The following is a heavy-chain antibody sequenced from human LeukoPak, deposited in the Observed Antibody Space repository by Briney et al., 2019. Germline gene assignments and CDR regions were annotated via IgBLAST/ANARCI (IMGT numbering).Heavy chain of an antibody. CDR3: ARGGHISAWDGRVFDN. CDR1: GRPIKRFY. D-gene: IGHD6-19*01. V-gene: IGHV4-59*01. J-gene: IGHJ1*01. Sequence: SQTLSLTRTVSGRPIKRFYWRCIRQPPAKGLEWIGYIYTNDNTNYSPYFGRRASISLDTSTNHLSRRLASVTPADTAQYYCARGGHISAWDGRVFDNWGEGTLVTVSS. CDR2: IYTNDNT.